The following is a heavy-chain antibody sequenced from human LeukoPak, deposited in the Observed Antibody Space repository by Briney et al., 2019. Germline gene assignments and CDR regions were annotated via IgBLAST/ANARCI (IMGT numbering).Heavy chain of an antibody. CDR2: ISGSGGST. CDR1: GFTFSSYA. Sequence: GGSLRLSCAASGFTFSSYAMSWVRQAPGKGLEWVSAISGSGGSTYYADSVKGRFTISRDNSKNTMYLQMNSLRAEDTAVYYCAKARRVVDHFDYWDQGTLVTVSS. V-gene: IGHV3-23*01. CDR3: AKARRVVDHFDY. D-gene: IGHD2-15*01. J-gene: IGHJ4*02.